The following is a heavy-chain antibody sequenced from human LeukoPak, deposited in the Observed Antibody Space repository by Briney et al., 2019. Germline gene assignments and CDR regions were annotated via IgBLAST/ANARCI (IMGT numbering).Heavy chain of an antibody. D-gene: IGHD3-10*01. CDR1: GFTFSSYA. CDR3: VRGSKIRGVIPEGEFDY. CDR2: ISYDGKKN. Sequence: PGGSLGLSCAASGFTFSSYAMHWVRQAPGKGLEWVAVISYDGKKNYYADSVKGRFTLSRDDSANTLYLQMNSLRAEDTAVYYCVRGSKIRGVIPEGEFDYWGQGTLVTVSS. V-gene: IGHV3-30*04. J-gene: IGHJ4*02.